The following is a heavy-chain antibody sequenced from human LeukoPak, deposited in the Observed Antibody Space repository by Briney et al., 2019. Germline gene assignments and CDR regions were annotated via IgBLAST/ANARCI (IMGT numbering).Heavy chain of an antibody. CDR1: GFTFSSYS. Sequence: GGSLRLSCAASGFTFSSYSMNWVRQAPGKGLEWVSGIIENGGETYYADSVRGRFTISRDNSKNTLYLQMNSLRAEDTAVYYCARERIHFGSGRDLTDARLFYYYGMDIWGQGTTVTVSS. CDR2: IIENGGET. J-gene: IGHJ6*02. CDR3: ARERIHFGSGRDLTDARLFYYYGMDI. D-gene: IGHD3-10*01. V-gene: IGHV3-23*01.